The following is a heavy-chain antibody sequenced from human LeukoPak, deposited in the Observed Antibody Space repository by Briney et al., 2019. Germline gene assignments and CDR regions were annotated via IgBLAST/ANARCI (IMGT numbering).Heavy chain of an antibody. CDR2: ISDSGGKA. CDR1: GFTFSNYA. V-gene: IGHV3-23*01. CDR3: AKDAGTSTYFDY. D-gene: IGHD1-1*01. Sequence: GWSLRLSCAASGFTFSNYAMSWVRQAPGKGLDGVSVISDSGGKAFYADSVRGRFTISRDNSQSMLYLEMNSRRAEDTAVYYCAKDAGTSTYFDYWGRGTLVTVSS. J-gene: IGHJ4*02.